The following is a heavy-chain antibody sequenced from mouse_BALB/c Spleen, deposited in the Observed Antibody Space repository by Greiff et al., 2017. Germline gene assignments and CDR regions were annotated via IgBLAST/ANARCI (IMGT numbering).Heavy chain of an antibody. CDR1: GFTFTDYY. CDR2: LRNKANGYTT. J-gene: IGHJ4*01. V-gene: IGHV7-3*02. CDR3: APMGNYAMDY. Sequence: EVHLVASGGGLVQPGGSLRLSCATSGFTFTDYYMSWVRQPPGKALEWLGFLRNKANGYTTEYSASVKGRFTISRDNSQSILYLQMNTLRAEDSATYYCAPMGNYAMDYWGQGTSVTVSA.